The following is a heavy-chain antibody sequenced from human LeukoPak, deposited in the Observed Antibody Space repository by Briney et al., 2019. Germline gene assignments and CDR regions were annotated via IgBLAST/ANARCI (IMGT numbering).Heavy chain of an antibody. CDR2: IYPGDSDT. CDR1: GYSFTSYW. Sequence: GESLKISCKGSGYSFTSYWIGWVRQMPGKGLGWMGIIYPGDSDTRYSPSFQGQVTISADKSISTAYLQWSSLKASDTAMYYCARTAITMVRGVSPMMDVWGQGTTVTVSS. D-gene: IGHD3-10*01. V-gene: IGHV5-51*01. J-gene: IGHJ6*02. CDR3: ARTAITMVRGVSPMMDV.